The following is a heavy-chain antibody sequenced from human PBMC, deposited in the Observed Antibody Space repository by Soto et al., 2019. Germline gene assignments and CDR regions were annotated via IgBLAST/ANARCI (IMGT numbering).Heavy chain of an antibody. Sequence: GGSLRLSCAASRFSFSRFDMNWVRQAPGKGLEWVSGISDSGGRTYYADSVKGRFTISRDNSKNTLYLQMNSLRVEDTAIYYCAKGGRYPVLVTAASDAFDIWGRGTVVTVSS. D-gene: IGHD2-15*01. J-gene: IGHJ3*02. CDR1: RFSFSRFD. CDR2: ISDSGGRT. V-gene: IGHV3-23*01. CDR3: AKGGRYPVLVTAASDAFDI.